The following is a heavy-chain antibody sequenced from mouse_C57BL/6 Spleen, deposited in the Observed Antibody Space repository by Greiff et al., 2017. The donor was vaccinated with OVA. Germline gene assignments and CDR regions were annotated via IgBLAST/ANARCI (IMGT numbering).Heavy chain of an antibody. V-gene: IGHV5-4*01. J-gene: IGHJ2*01. Sequence: EVQLVESGGGLVKPGGSLKLSCAASGFTFSSYAMSWVRQTPEKRLEWVATISDGGSYTYYPDNVKGRFTISRDNAKNNLYLQMSHLKSEDTAMDYCARDRATAQAHYFDYWGQGTTLTVST. CDR2: ISDGGSYT. D-gene: IGHD3-2*02. CDR3: ARDRATAQAHYFDY. CDR1: GFTFSSYA.